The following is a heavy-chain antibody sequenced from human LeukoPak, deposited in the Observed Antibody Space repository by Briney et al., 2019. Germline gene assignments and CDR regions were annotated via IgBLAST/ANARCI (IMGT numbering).Heavy chain of an antibody. J-gene: IGHJ6*02. Sequence: PGGSLRLSCAASGVTFSSYAMSWVRQAPGKGLEWVSAISGSGDSTYYADSVKGRFTISRDNSKNTLSLQMNSLRAEDTAVYYCTRAWYSGSFYGMDVWGQGTTVTVSS. CDR1: GVTFSSYA. CDR3: TRAWYSGSFYGMDV. CDR2: ISGSGDST. D-gene: IGHD1-26*01. V-gene: IGHV3-23*01.